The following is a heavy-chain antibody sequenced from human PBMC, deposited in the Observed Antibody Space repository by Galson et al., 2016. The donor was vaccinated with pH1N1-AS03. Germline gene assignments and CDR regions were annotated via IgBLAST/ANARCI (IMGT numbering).Heavy chain of an antibody. D-gene: IGHD5-12*01. Sequence: SLRLSCAASGFALIDYSMHWVRQAPGKGLEWVSSIDPTSTYIYYADSPTGRFTISRDNAFNSLYLQMNSLRVDDTAVYFCTRSAPRGGHEPFDFWGQGPLVSVSP. CDR3: TRSAPRGGHEPFDF. CDR2: IDPTSTYI. J-gene: IGHJ4*02. CDR1: GFALIDYS. V-gene: IGHV3-21*01.